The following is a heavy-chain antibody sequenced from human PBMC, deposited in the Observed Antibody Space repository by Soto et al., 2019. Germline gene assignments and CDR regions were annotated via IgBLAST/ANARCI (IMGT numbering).Heavy chain of an antibody. V-gene: IGHV5-51*01. J-gene: IGHJ3*02. CDR1: GYSFPSYW. Sequence: PGESLKISCKGSGYSFPSYWIGWVRQMPGKGLEWMGVIYPVDSDTRYSPSFQGQVTISADKSISTAYLQWSSLKASDTAIYYCARPNGRYYGDAFDIWGQGTMVTVSS. D-gene: IGHD3-22*01. CDR3: ARPNGRYYGDAFDI. CDR2: IYPVDSDT.